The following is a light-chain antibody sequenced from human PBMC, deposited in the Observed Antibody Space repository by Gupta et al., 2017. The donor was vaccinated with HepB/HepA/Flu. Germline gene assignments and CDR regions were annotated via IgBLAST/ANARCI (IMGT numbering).Light chain of an antibody. CDR3: QQYGNSPRT. V-gene: IGKV3-20*01. J-gene: IGKJ1*01. Sequence: EIVLTQSPGTLPLSPGERATLSCMASQSVYSSYLAWYQQQPGQAPRLLIYGASSRATGLPDRFSGSGSGTDFTLTISILEPEDFAVYYCQQYGNSPRTFGQGTKLEIK. CDR2: GAS. CDR1: QSVYSSY.